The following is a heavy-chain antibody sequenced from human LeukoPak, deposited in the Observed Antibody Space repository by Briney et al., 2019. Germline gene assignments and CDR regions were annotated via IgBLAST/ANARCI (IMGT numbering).Heavy chain of an antibody. CDR2: IYSGGST. CDR1: GFTFSNAW. Sequence: GGSLRLSCAASGFTFSNAWMSWVRQAPGKGLEWVSVIYSGGSTYYADSVKGRFTISRDNSKNTLYLQMNSLRAEDTAVYYCARVAPYYYYGMDVWGQGTTVTVSS. V-gene: IGHV3-66*01. CDR3: ARVAPYYYYGMDV. J-gene: IGHJ6*02.